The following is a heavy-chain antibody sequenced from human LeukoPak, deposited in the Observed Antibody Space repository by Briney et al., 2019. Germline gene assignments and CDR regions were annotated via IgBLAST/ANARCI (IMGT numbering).Heavy chain of an antibody. CDR2: INHSGST. V-gene: IGHV4-34*01. CDR3: ARPDEYSSSSGYYFDY. D-gene: IGHD6-6*01. J-gene: IGHJ4*02. Sequence: PSETLSLTCAVYGGSFSGYYWSWIRQPPGKGLEWIGEINHSGSTNYNPPLKSRVTISVDTSKNQFSLKLSSVTAADTAVYYCARPDEYSSSSGYYFDYWGQGTLVTVSS. CDR1: GGSFSGYY.